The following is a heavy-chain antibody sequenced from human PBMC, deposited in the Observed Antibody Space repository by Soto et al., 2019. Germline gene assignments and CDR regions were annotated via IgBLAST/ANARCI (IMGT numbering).Heavy chain of an antibody. CDR3: ARGLTGTVLADI. CDR1: GYTFTSYD. V-gene: IGHV1-8*01. D-gene: IGHD1-20*01. Sequence: ASVKVSCKASGYTFTSYDFNWVRQATGQGLEWMEWMNPNSGNTGYAQKFQGRVTMTRNTSISTAYMELSSLRSEDTAVYYCARGLTGTVLADIWGQETMVTVSS. J-gene: IGHJ3*02. CDR2: MNPNSGNT.